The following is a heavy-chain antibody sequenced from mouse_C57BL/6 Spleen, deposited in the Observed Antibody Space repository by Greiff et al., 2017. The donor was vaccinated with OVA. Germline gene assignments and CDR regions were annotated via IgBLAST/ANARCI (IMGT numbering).Heavy chain of an antibody. CDR1: GYAFSSYW. V-gene: IGHV1-80*01. CDR2: IYPGDGDT. J-gene: IGHJ4*01. CDR3: ARSMITTLMDY. D-gene: IGHD2-4*01. Sequence: VQLVESGAELVKPGASVKISCKASGYAFSSYWMNWVKQRPGKGLEWIGQIYPGDGDTNYNGKFKGKATLTADKSSSTAYMQLSSLTSEDSAVYFCARSMITTLMDYWGQGTSVTVSS.